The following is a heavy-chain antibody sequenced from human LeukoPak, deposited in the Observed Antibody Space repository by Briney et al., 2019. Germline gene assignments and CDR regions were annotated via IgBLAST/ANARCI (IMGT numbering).Heavy chain of an antibody. CDR2: INNDGNST. D-gene: IGHD1-26*01. CDR3: AFVLGGTEGAFDI. Sequence: PGGSLRLSCAASGLIFSTYWMHWVRQAPGKGLVWVSRINNDGNSTTYADAVRGRFTISRDNAKNTLYLQMNSLRAEDTAVYYCAFVLGGTEGAFDIWGQGTMVTVSS. CDR1: GLIFSTYW. V-gene: IGHV3-74*01. J-gene: IGHJ3*02.